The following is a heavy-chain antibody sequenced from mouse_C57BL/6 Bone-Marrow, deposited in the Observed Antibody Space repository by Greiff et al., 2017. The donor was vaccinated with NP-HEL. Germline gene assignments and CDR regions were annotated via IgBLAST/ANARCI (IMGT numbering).Heavy chain of an antibody. CDR3: ARVGANWDYFDY. CDR1: GFTFSDYY. Sequence: EVKLVESEGGLVQPGSSMKLSCTASGFTFSDYYMAWVRQVPEKGLEWVANINYDGSSTYYLDSLKSRFIISRDNAKNILYLQMSSLKSEDTATYYCARVGANWDYFDYWGQGTTLTVSS. D-gene: IGHD4-1*01. J-gene: IGHJ2*01. CDR2: INYDGSST. V-gene: IGHV5-16*01.